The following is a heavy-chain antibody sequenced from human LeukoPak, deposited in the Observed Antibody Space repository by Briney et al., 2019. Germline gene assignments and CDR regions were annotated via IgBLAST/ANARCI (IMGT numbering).Heavy chain of an antibody. Sequence: PGGSLRLSCAASGFTFSSYSMNWVRQAPGKGLEWVSYISSSSTTKYYADSVKGRFTISRDNAKNSLFLQMDSLRADDTAVYYCARDTVEWGLPLFDNWGQGAQVTVSS. CDR2: ISSSSTTK. CDR3: ARDTVEWGLPLFDN. V-gene: IGHV3-48*01. D-gene: IGHD3-3*01. J-gene: IGHJ4*02. CDR1: GFTFSSYS.